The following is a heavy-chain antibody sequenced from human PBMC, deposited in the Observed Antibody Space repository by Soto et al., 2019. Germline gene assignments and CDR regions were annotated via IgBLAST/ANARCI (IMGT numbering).Heavy chain of an antibody. J-gene: IGHJ4*02. V-gene: IGHV1-69*13. CDR1: GGTFSSYA. CDR3: ARVPRQTMVRGVIIAYYFDY. CDR2: IIPIFGTA. D-gene: IGHD3-10*01. Sequence: SVKVSCKASGGTFSSYAISWVRQAPGQGLEWMGGIIPIFGTANYAQKFQGRVTIIADESTSTAYMELSSLRSEDTAVYYCARVPRQTMVRGVIIAYYFDYWGQGXLVTVYS.